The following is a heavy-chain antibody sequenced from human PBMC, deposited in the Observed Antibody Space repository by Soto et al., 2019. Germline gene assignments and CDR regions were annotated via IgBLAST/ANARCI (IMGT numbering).Heavy chain of an antibody. D-gene: IGHD6-25*01. CDR2: ISGSGGST. J-gene: IGHJ4*02. CDR3: AKAQGGSYFDY. V-gene: IGHV3-23*01. Sequence: PGGSLRLSCAASGFTFSSNAMSWVRQAPGKGLEWVSGISGSGGSTYYADSVKGRFTISRDNSKNMLYLQMNNLRAEDTAVYYCAKAQGGSYFDYWGQGPLVTVSS. CDR1: GFTFSSNA.